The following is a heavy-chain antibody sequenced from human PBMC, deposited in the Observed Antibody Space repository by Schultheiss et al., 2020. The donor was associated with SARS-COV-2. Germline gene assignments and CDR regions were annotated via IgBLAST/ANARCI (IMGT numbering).Heavy chain of an antibody. D-gene: IGHD6-19*01. V-gene: IGHV3-21*01. Sequence: GGSLRLSCAASGFTVSSNYMNWVRQAPGKGLEWVSSISSSSSYIYYADSVKGRFTISRDNAKNSLYLQMNSLRAEDTAVYYCAREDKAVAGTFDYWGQGTLVTVSS. CDR1: GFTVSSNY. CDR2: ISSSSSYI. J-gene: IGHJ4*02. CDR3: AREDKAVAGTFDY.